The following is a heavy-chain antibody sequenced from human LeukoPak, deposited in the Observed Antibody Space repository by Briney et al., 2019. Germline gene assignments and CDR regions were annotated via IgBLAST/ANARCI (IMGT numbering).Heavy chain of an antibody. CDR2: KWYDGSNK. CDR3: ARDLVALSHYYGMDV. CDR1: GSTFSSYG. J-gene: IGHJ6*02. V-gene: IGHV3-33*01. Sequence: GGSLRLSCAASGSTFSSYGMHWVRQAPGKGLEWVAVKWYDGSNKYYADSVKGRFTISRDNSKNTLYLQMNSLRAEDTAVYYCARDLVALSHYYGMDVWGQGTTVTVSS. D-gene: IGHD5-12*01.